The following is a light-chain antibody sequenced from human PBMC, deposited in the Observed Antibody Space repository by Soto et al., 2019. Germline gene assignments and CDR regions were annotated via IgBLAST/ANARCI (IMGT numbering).Light chain of an antibody. V-gene: IGKV3-15*01. CDR1: QSVAANY. Sequence: ELVLTQSPATLSLSPGERATLSCRASQSVAANYLAWYQQKPGQAPRLLIYGASTRATGIPARFSGSGSGTEFTLTINSLQSEDFAVYYCQQYNNWPWTFGQGTKVDI. J-gene: IGKJ1*01. CDR3: QQYNNWPWT. CDR2: GAS.